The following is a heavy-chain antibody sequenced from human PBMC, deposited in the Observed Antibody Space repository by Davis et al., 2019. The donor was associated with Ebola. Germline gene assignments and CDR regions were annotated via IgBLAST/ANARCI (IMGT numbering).Heavy chain of an antibody. D-gene: IGHD3-10*01. CDR2: INQDGSQT. CDR1: GFTFSSYW. V-gene: IGHV3-7*03. Sequence: GGSLRLSCAASGFTFSSYWMSWVRQAPGKGLEWLANINQDGSQTKYVDSVEGRFTVSRDNAKNSLYLQMNSLRAEDTAVYYCARPMLRGEVLDFWGQGTLVTVSS. CDR3: ARPMLRGEVLDF. J-gene: IGHJ4*02.